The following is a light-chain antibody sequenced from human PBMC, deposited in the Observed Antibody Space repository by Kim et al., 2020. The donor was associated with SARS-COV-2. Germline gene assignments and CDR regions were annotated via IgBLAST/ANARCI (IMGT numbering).Light chain of an antibody. CDR1: QNVRRSY. Sequence: SPGETATLSCRASQNVRRSYFAWYQQKPGQAPRLLIYDVSRRATGIPDRFSGSGSGTDFTLTISRLEPEDFAVYSCQQYGTSPSTFGQGTKVDIK. CDR2: DVS. J-gene: IGKJ1*01. V-gene: IGKV3-20*01. CDR3: QQYGTSPST.